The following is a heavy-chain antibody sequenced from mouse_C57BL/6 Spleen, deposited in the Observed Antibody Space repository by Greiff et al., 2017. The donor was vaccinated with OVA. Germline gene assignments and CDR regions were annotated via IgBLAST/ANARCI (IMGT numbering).Heavy chain of an antibody. Sequence: EVQLQQSGPGLVKPGASVKISCKASGYTFTDYYMNWVKQSHGKSLEWIGDINTNNGGTSYNQKFKGKATLTVDNYSSTAYMELRRLTSENSADYYGARRTNGDYGGYAMDYWGQGTSVTVSS. J-gene: IGHJ4*01. CDR1: GYTFTDYY. D-gene: IGHD2-13*01. V-gene: IGHV1-26*01. CDR3: ARRTNGDYGGYAMDY. CDR2: INTNNGGT.